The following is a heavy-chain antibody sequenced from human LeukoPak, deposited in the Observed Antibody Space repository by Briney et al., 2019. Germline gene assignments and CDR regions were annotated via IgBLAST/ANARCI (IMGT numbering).Heavy chain of an antibody. CDR2: INPNSGGT. CDR1: GYTFTDYY. J-gene: IGHJ6*04. V-gene: IGHV1-2*02. Sequence: ASVKVSCKASGYTFTDYYIHWVRQAPGQGLEWMAWINPNSGGTYYAQNFHDRITLTRDTSISTAYMELSRLRSDDTAIYYCASKIHERPYYYYYGMDVWGKGTTVTVSS. CDR3: ASKIHERPYYYYYGMDV.